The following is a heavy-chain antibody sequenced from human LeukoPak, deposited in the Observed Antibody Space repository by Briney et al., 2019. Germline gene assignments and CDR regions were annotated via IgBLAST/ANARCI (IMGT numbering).Heavy chain of an antibody. CDR3: AREIPVFFASTLDS. V-gene: IGHV4-4*02. J-gene: IGHJ4*02. D-gene: IGHD2-2*01. Sequence: SETLSLTCAVSGDSINREIWWHWVRQPPGKGLGWIGEIHHGGSTYYKPSLRSRVTISVDKSRNHFSLEMNSVTAADTAAYYCAREIPVFFASTLDSWGQGILVTVSS. CDR2: IHHGGST. CDR1: GDSINREIW.